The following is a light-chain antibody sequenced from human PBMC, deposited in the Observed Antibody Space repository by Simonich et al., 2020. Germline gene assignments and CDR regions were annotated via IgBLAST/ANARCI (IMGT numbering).Light chain of an antibody. V-gene: IGLV3-27*01. CDR2: KES. J-gene: IGLJ2*01. CDR3: YSAADNNVV. Sequence: SYELTQPSSVSVSPGQTARITCSGAVLAKKYARWFQQKPGQAPVLVLYKESERPAGIPGRFSGSSSGTTVTLTISGAQVEDEADYYCYSAADNNVVFGGGTKLTVL. CDR1: VLAKKY.